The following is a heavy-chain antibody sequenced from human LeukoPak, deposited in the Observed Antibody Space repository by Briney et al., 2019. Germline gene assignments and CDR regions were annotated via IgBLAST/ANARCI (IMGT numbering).Heavy chain of an antibody. J-gene: IGHJ4*02. CDR1: GFTFSSYA. CDR3: ARDVGYCSSTSCFTPPDY. CDR2: ISYDGSNK. D-gene: IGHD2-2*02. V-gene: IGHV3-30*04. Sequence: AGGSLRLSCAASGFTFSSYAMHWVRQAPGKGLEWVAVISYDGSNKYYADSVKGRFTISRDNSKNTLYLQMNSLRAEDTAVYYCARDVGYCSSTSCFTPPDYWGQGTLVTVSS.